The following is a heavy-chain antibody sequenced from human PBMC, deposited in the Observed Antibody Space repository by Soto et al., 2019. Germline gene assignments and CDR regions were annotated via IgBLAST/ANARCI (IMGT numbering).Heavy chain of an antibody. CDR3: ARGGLYDYIWGSYRPFDY. D-gene: IGHD3-16*02. J-gene: IGHJ4*02. Sequence: GGSLRLSCAASGFTFSSYAMSWVRQAPGKGLEWVSAISGSGGSTYYADSVKGRFTISRDNSKNTLYLQRNSLGAEDTAVYYCARGGLYDYIWGSYRPFDYWGQGTLVTVSS. CDR2: ISGSGGST. CDR1: GFTFSSYA. V-gene: IGHV3-23*01.